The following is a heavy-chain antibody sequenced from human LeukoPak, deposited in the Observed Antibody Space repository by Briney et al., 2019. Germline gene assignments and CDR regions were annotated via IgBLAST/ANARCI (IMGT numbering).Heavy chain of an antibody. CDR1: GYTFTSYG. V-gene: IGHV1-18*01. CDR2: ISAYNGNT. CDR3: ARARPTEFDRSKYFDL. Sequence: ASVKVSCKASGYTFTSYGISWVRQAPGQGLEWMGWISAYNGNTNYAQKLQGRVTMTTDTSTSTAYMELRSLRSDDTAVYYCARARPTEFDRSKYFDLWGCGTLVTVSS. D-gene: IGHD3-22*01. J-gene: IGHJ2*01.